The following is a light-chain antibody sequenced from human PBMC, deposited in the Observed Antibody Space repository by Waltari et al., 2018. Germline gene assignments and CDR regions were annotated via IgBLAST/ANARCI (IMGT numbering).Light chain of an antibody. V-gene: IGKV1-39*01. CDR3: QQSYSTPQAT. CDR2: AAS. J-gene: IGKJ1*01. Sequence: DIQMTQSPSSLSASVGDRVTITCRASQSISSYLNWYQQKPGKAPKLLIYAASSLQSGVPSRFSGSGSGTDFTLTISILQPEDFATYYCQQSYSTPQATFGQGTKVEIK. CDR1: QSISSY.